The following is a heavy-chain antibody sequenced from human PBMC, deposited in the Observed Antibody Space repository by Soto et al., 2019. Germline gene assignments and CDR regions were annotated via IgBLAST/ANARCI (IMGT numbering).Heavy chain of an antibody. CDR3: SRDVDFGEEDV. CDR1: GASISRFY. V-gene: IGHV4-59*12. CDR2: IYNGEST. Sequence: SETLSLTCSASGASISRFYWNWIRQPPGKGLEWIGHIYNGESTNYNPSLKSRVTISVDTSKNQFSLKLTSVTAADTAVYYCSRDVDFGEEDVCGQATPVTVSS. J-gene: IGHJ6*02. D-gene: IGHD4-17*01.